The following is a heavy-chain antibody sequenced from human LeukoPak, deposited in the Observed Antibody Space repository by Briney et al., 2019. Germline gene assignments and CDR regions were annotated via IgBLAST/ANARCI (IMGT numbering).Heavy chain of an antibody. CDR3: ATAHVCSSTSCYRPTGGYYYYYYMDV. CDR2: IIPIFGTA. CDR1: GGTFSSYA. V-gene: IGHV1-69*05. J-gene: IGHJ6*03. Sequence: ASVKVSCKASGGTFSSYAISWVRQAPGQGLEWMGGIIPIFGTANYAQKFQGRVTITTDESTSTAYMELSSLRSEDTAVYYCATAHVCSSTSCYRPTGGYYYYYYMDVWGKGTTVTVSS. D-gene: IGHD2-2*02.